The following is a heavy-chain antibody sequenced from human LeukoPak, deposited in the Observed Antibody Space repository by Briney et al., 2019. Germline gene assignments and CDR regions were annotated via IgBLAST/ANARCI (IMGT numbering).Heavy chain of an antibody. V-gene: IGHV4-59*08. J-gene: IGHJ6*03. CDR1: GGSISSYY. CDR3: AKLVVPAATASYYYYYMDV. CDR2: TYYSGST. D-gene: IGHD2-2*01. Sequence: PSETLSLTCTVSGGSISSYYWSWIRQPPGKGLEWIGYTYYSGSTNYNPSLKSRVTISVDTSKNQFSLKLSSVTAADTAVYYCAKLVVPAATASYYYYYMDVWGKGTTVTVSS.